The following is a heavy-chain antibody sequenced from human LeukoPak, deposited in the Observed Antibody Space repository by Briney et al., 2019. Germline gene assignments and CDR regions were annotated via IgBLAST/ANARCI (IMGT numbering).Heavy chain of an antibody. D-gene: IGHD3-22*01. J-gene: IGHJ5*02. CDR3: ARDPFPHAINYYDSSGYR. Sequence: SETLSLTCSVSGGSISSSSYYWGWIRQPPGKGLEWIGYIYYSGSTYYNPSRKSRVTIAVDTSKNQFSLKLSSVTAADTAVYYCARDPFPHAINYYDSSGYRWGQGTLVTVSS. V-gene: IGHV4-30-4*08. CDR2: IYYSGST. CDR1: GGSISSSSYY.